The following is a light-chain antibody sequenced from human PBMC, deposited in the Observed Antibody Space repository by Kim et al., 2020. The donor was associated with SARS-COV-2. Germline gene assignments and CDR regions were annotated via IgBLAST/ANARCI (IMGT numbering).Light chain of an antibody. J-gene: IGKJ2*01. CDR1: QDLNNY. V-gene: IGKV1-33*01. CDR3: QKYEIVPPT. Sequence: DVQMTQSPSSLSASVGDRVTITCQASQDLNNYLNWYQQKPGKAPKLLIYDASNLETGVPSRFSGSGSGTDFTFTITSLQPEDIATYYCQKYEIVPPTFGRGTKLE. CDR2: DAS.